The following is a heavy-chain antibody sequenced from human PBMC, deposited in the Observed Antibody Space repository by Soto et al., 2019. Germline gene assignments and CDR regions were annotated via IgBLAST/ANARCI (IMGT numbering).Heavy chain of an antibody. D-gene: IGHD6-19*01. V-gene: IGHV4-59*05. CDR3: ARVHVMVVAGSTFDY. Sequence: SETLSLTCTVSGGSISSYYVSWIRQSAGKGLEWIGRIYHGGTTFYNPSLKSRITISVDTSNNQFSLKLTSVTAADTAVYYCARVHVMVVAGSTFDYWGHGTLVTVSS. CDR1: GGSISSYY. J-gene: IGHJ4*01. CDR2: IYHGGTT.